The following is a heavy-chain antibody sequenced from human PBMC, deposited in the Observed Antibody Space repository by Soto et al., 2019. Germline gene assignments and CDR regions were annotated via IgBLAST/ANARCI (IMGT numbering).Heavy chain of an antibody. V-gene: IGHV3-30*18. Sequence: GGSLILSCAASGFTFSSYGMHWVRQAPGKGLEWVAVISYDGSNKYYADSVKGRFTISRDNSKSTLYLQMNSLRAEDTAVYYCAKALSPYYDILTGYYKRYAFDIWGQGTMVTGSS. CDR2: ISYDGSNK. J-gene: IGHJ3*02. CDR1: GFTFSSYG. D-gene: IGHD3-9*01. CDR3: AKALSPYYDILTGYYKRYAFDI.